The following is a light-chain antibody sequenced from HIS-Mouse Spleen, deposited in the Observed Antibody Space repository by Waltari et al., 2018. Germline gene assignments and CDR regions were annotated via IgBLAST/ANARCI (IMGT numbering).Light chain of an antibody. Sequence: EIVMTQSPATLSVSPGERATLSGRASQSVSSNLAWYQQKPGQAHRHLIYGASTRATGIPARFSGSGSGTEFTLTISSMQSEDFAVYYCQQYNNWPPFTFGPGTKVDIK. J-gene: IGKJ3*01. CDR2: GAS. CDR1: QSVSSN. V-gene: IGKV3-15*01. CDR3: QQYNNWPPFT.